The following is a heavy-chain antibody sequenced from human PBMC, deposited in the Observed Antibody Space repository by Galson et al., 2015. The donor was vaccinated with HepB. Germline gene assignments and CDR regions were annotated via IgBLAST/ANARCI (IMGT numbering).Heavy chain of an antibody. V-gene: IGHV4-4*02. CDR1: GGSINSKHW. J-gene: IGHJ4*02. D-gene: IGHD2-21*01. CDR3: ARDFWGDFYHYFDY. CDR2: IYHSGNT. Sequence: SETLSLTCAVSGGSINSKHWWSWVRQPPGKGLEWIGEIYHSGNTNYNPSLKSRVTISVDESNNQFSLKLNSVTAADTAVYYCARDFWGDFYHYFDYWGQGTLVAVSS.